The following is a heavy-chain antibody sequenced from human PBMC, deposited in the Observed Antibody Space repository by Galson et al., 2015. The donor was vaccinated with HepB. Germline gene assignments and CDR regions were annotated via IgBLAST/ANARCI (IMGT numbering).Heavy chain of an antibody. V-gene: IGHV3-11*01. Sequence: SLRLSCAASGFTFSDYYMSWVRQAPGKGLEWVSYISSSGSTIYYADSVKGRFTISRDNAKNSLYLQMNSLRAEDTAVYYCARDFLYDFWSGYARKYYYYYGMDVWGQGTTVTVSS. D-gene: IGHD3-3*01. J-gene: IGHJ6*02. CDR1: GFTFSDYY. CDR2: ISSSGSTI. CDR3: ARDFLYDFWSGYARKYYYYYGMDV.